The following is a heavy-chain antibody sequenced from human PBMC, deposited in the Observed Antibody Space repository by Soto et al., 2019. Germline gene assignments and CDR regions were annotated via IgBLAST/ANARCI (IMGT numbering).Heavy chain of an antibody. CDR2: IYWDDDK. V-gene: IGHV2-5*02. CDR3: AHLRPYYYDSSGYPRPWYFDY. J-gene: IGHJ4*02. Sequence: SGPTLVNPTQTLTLTCTFSGFSLSTSGVGVGWIRQPPGKALEWLALIYWDDDKRYSPSLKSRLTITKDTSKNQVVLTMTNMDPVDTATYYCAHLRPYYYDSSGYPRPWYFDYWGQGTLVTVSS. D-gene: IGHD3-22*01. CDR1: GFSLSTSGVG.